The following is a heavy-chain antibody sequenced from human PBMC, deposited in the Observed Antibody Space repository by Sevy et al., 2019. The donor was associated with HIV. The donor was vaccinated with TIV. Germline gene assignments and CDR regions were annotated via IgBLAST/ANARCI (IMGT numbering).Heavy chain of an antibody. J-gene: IGHJ5*02. D-gene: IGHD6-13*01. CDR2: INPSGGST. Sequence: ASVKVSCKASGYTFTSYYMHWVRQAPGQGLEWMGIINPSGGSTSYAQKFQGRVTMTRDTSTSTVYMELSSLRSEDTAVYYCARDRIAAAGTKRDSDFDPWGQGTLVTVSS. CDR1: GYTFTSYY. CDR3: ARDRIAAAGTKRDSDFDP. V-gene: IGHV1-46*01.